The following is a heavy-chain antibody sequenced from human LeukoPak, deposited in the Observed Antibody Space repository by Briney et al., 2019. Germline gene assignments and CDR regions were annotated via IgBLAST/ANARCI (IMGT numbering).Heavy chain of an antibody. J-gene: IGHJ4*02. V-gene: IGHV4-39*01. Sequence: PSETLSLTCTVSNGSISSSSYYWGWIRQPPGKGLEWIGSIYYRGSTYYNPSLKSRVTISVDTSKNQFSLKLSSVTAADTAVYYCARQEFGIGELLYFDYWGQGTLVTVSP. CDR3: ARQEFGIGELLYFDY. CDR2: IYYRGST. D-gene: IGHD3-10*01. CDR1: NGSISSSSYY.